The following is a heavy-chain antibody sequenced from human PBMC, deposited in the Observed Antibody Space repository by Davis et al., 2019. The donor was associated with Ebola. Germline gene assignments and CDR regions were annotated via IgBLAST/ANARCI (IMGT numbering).Heavy chain of an antibody. CDR2: VSHSERER. J-gene: IGHJ4*02. V-gene: IGHV3-30*04. CDR3: ARAGFDEVLDY. CDR1: GFIFRNYA. D-gene: IGHD3-3*01. Sequence: PGGSLRLSCAASGFIFRNYAMHCVRQAPCKGLEWVAVVSHSERERFYADSVKGRFTISRDNSEHTLYLQMNSLTADDTSVYYCARAGFDEVLDYWGQGTPVTVSS.